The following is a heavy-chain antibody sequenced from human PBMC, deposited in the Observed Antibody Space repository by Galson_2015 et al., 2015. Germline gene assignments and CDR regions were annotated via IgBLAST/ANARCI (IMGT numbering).Heavy chain of an antibody. Sequence: SLRLSCAASGFTFSSYWMSWVRQAPGKGLEWVANIKQDGSEKYYVDSVKGRFTISRDNAKNSLYLQMNSLRAEDTAVYYCARSEEMATSPGDYWGQGTLVTVSS. CDR1: GFTFSSYW. J-gene: IGHJ4*02. V-gene: IGHV3-7*01. CDR2: IKQDGSEK. CDR3: ARSEEMATSPGDY. D-gene: IGHD5-24*01.